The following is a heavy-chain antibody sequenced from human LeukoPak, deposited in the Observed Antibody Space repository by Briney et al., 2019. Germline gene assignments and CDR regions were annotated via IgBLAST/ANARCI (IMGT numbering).Heavy chain of an antibody. V-gene: IGHV1-2*06. J-gene: IGHJ6*02. CDR1: GYTSTGYY. CDR3: ARERVMGPVYYYYGMDV. Sequence: ASVKVSCKASGYTSTGYYMHWVRQAPGQGLEWMGRINPNSGGTNYAQKFQGRVTMTRDTSISTAYMELSRLRSDDTAVYYCARERVMGPVYYYYGMDVWGQGTTVTVSS. D-gene: IGHD2-8*01. CDR2: INPNSGGT.